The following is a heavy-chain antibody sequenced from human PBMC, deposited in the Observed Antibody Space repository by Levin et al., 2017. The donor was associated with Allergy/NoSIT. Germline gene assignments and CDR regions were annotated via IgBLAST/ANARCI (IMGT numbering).Heavy chain of an antibody. CDR2: FSSTGGST. D-gene: IGHD1/OR15-1a*01. CDR1: GFTFSSYA. Sequence: PGGSLRLSCAASGFTFSSYAMSWVRQAPGKGLEWVSGFSSTGGSTYYADSVKGRFTISRDSSKSTLYLQMNSLRVEDTAVYSCARRLSGTYPGGTHPFDYWGQGTLVTVSS. J-gene: IGHJ4*02. V-gene: IGHV3-23*01. CDR3: ARRLSGTYPGGTHPFDY.